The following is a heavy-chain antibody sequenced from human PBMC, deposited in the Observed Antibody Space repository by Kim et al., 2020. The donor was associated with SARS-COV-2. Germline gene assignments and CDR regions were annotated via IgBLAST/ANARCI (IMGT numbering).Heavy chain of an antibody. V-gene: IGHV3-30-3*01. CDR3: AREGRGVIPFDY. J-gene: IGHJ4*02. D-gene: IGHD3-10*01. Sequence: GGSLRLSCAASGFTFSSYAMHWVRQAPGKGLEWVAVISYDGSNKYYADSVKGRFTISRDNSKNTLYLQMNSLRAEDTAVYYCAREGRGVIPFDYLGQGTLVTVSS. CDR2: ISYDGSNK. CDR1: GFTFSSYA.